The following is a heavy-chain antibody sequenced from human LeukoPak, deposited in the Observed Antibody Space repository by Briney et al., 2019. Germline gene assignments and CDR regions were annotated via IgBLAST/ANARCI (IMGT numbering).Heavy chain of an antibody. CDR2: IIPIFGTA. CDR1: GGTFSSYA. V-gene: IGHV1-69*06. J-gene: IGHJ3*02. D-gene: IGHD3-16*01. CDR3: ARYGEGGRRYAFDI. Sequence: SVKVSCKASGGTFSSYAISWVRQAPGQGLEWMGGIIPIFGTANYAQKFQGRVTITADKSTSTAYMELSSLRSEDTAVYYCARYGEGGRRYAFDIWGQGTMVTVSS.